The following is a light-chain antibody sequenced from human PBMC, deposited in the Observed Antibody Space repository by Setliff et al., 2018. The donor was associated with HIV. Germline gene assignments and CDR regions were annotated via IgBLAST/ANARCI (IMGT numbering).Light chain of an antibody. V-gene: IGLV2-14*01. CDR3: SSYARSTTLL. CDR2: EVN. CDR1: SNDIGAFTF. J-gene: IGLJ2*01. Sequence: QSALTQPASVSGSPGQSITTSCTGTSNDIGAFTFVSWYQHYPDEAPTLIIYEVNDRPSGVSSRFSGSKSGDTASLTISRLQADDEADYYCSSYARSTTLLFGGGTKGTVL.